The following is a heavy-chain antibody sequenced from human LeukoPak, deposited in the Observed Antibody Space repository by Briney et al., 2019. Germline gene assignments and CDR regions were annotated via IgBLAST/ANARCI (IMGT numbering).Heavy chain of an antibody. CDR2: ISYDGSNK. CDR3: AKDAPPIGSGSYYRGYFDC. Sequence: GRSLRLSCAASGFTFSSYGMHWVRQAPGKGLEWVAVISYDGSNKYYADSVKGRFTISRDNSKNTLYLQMNSLRAEDTAVYYCAKDAPPIGSGSYYRGYFDCWGQGTLVTVSS. D-gene: IGHD3-10*01. J-gene: IGHJ4*02. CDR1: GFTFSSYG. V-gene: IGHV3-30*18.